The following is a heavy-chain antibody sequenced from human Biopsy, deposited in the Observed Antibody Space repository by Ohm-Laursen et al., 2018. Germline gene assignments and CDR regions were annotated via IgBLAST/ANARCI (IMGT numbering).Heavy chain of an antibody. CDR3: ALQSVAQMKNFDY. D-gene: IGHD6-19*01. CDR1: GFSFTGYY. J-gene: IGHJ4*02. CDR2: ISPKSGGT. Sequence: ASVKVSCTASGFSFTGYYIHWVRQAPGQGLEWMGWISPKSGGTNYAQKFQGKITMTKNTSMSTAYMEMSRLGSDDTAVYYCALQSVAQMKNFDYWGQGTLVTVSS. V-gene: IGHV1-2*02.